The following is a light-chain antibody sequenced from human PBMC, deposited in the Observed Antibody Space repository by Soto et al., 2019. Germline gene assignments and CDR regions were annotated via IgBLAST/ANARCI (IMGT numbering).Light chain of an antibody. CDR2: SAS. CDR3: QHSWT. J-gene: IGKJ1*01. V-gene: IGKV1-12*01. CDR1: QGINKW. Sequence: DIHMTQSPSSVSASVGDIVTITCRASQGINKWLAWYQQKPGTAPKLLIYSASSLQSGVPSRFSGIGSGTEFTLTISGLQPDDFATYYCQHSWTCGQGTKVDIK.